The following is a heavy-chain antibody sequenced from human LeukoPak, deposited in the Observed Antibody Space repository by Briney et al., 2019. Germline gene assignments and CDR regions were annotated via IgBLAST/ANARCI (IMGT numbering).Heavy chain of an antibody. CDR2: INPNSGGT. CDR3: AGGNPAFDAFDI. J-gene: IGHJ3*02. V-gene: IGHV1-2*02. Sequence: ASVKVSCKASGYTFTGYYMHRVRQAPGQGLEWMGWINPNSGGTNYAQKFQGRVTMTRDTSISTAYMELSRLRSDDTAVYYCAGGNPAFDAFDIWGQGTMVTVSS. D-gene: IGHD4-23*01. CDR1: GYTFTGYY.